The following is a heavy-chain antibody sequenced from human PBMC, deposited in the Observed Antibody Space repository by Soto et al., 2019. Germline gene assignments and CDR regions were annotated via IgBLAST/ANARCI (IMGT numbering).Heavy chain of an antibody. V-gene: IGHV5-51*01. J-gene: IGHJ6*02. CDR1: GYSFTSYW. D-gene: IGHD6-13*01. CDR3: ARTAAAGKYYYGLDV. CDR2: IYPGDSDT. Sequence: GESLKISCKGSGYSFTSYWIGWVRQMPGKGLEWLGIIYPGDSDTRYSPSFQGQVTISADKSFSTAYLQWSSLKASDTAMYYCARTAAAGKYYYGLDVWAQGTTVTVSS.